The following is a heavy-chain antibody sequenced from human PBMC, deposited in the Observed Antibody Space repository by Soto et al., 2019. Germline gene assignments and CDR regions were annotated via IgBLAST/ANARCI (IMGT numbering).Heavy chain of an antibody. CDR3: ARLGDIVADNWFDP. CDR1: GYTFTSYG. Sequence: ASVKVSCKASGYTFTSYGISWVRQAPGQGLEWMGWISAYNGNTNYAQKLRGRVTMTTDTSTSTAYMELRSLGSDDTAVYYCARLGDIVADNWFDPWGQGTLVTVSS. D-gene: IGHD5-12*01. CDR2: ISAYNGNT. V-gene: IGHV1-18*04. J-gene: IGHJ5*02.